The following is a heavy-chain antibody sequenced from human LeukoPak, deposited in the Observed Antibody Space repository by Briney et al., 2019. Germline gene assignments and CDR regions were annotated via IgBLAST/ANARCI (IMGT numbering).Heavy chain of an antibody. D-gene: IGHD5-24*01. J-gene: IGHJ3*01. CDR3: AKDLGQRWLQSDAFDS. Sequence: PGGSIRLSCVASGFTFAGYTMNWVRQAPGKGLEWVSGIGASGGSTFYADSVKGRFTISRDNSKNTVYLQLNSLRAEDTALYYCAKDLGQRWLQSDAFDSWGQGTMVTVSS. CDR2: IGASGGST. CDR1: GFTFAGYT. V-gene: IGHV3-23*01.